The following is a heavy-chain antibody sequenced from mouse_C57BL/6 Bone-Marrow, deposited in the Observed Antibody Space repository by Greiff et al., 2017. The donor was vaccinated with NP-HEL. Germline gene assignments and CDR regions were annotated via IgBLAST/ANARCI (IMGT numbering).Heavy chain of an antibody. CDR1: GYTFTSYW. V-gene: IGHV1-50*01. CDR2: IDPSDSYT. D-gene: IGHD1-1*01. Sequence: QVQLQQSGAELVKPGASVKLSCKASGYTFTSYWMQWVKQRPGQGLEWIGEIDPSDSYTNYNQKFKGKATLTVDTSSSTAYMQLSSLTSEDSAVYYCATFYYGSSYWYFDVWGTGTTVTVSS. J-gene: IGHJ1*03. CDR3: ATFYYGSSYWYFDV.